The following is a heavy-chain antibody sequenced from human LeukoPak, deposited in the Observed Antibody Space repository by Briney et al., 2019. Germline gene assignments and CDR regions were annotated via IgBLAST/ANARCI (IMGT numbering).Heavy chain of an antibody. Sequence: GGSLRLSCAVSAFTVSTKYMSWVRQAPGRGLEWVSAIFRAGSAHYADSVKGRFTISRDNSKKIVYLQMNNLRAEDTALYYCARHMDSSGYYYESAGAFDMWGQGTMVTVSS. D-gene: IGHD3-22*01. J-gene: IGHJ3*02. CDR3: ARHMDSSGYYYESAGAFDM. CDR2: IFRAGSA. CDR1: AFTVSTKY. V-gene: IGHV3-66*04.